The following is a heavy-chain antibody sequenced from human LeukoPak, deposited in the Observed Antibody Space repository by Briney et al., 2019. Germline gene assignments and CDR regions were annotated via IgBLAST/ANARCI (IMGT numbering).Heavy chain of an antibody. CDR2: IYTSGST. Sequence: SETLSLTCTVSGGSISSGSYYWSWIRQPAGKGLEWIGRIYTSGSTNYNPSLKSRVTISVDTSKDQFSLKLSSVTAADTAVYYCARDHAGRDGYNPPHYWGQGTLVTVSS. J-gene: IGHJ4*02. CDR3: ARDHAGRDGYNPPHY. D-gene: IGHD5-24*01. CDR1: GGSISSGSYY. V-gene: IGHV4-61*02.